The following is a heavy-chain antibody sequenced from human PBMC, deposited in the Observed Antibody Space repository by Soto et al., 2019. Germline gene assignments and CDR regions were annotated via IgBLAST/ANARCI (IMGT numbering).Heavy chain of an antibody. Sequence: GESLKTPWQGSGFSFTSYWLDWVRQMPGNGLEWMGIVYPGGSDTRYSSSFQGQVTISADKSINTAYLQWSSLKAAGTAMYYGARLERDWYSFLDYFDHWGQGTLVTVSS. J-gene: IGHJ4*02. D-gene: IGHD3-3*01. CDR3: ARLERDWYSFLDYFDH. CDR1: GFSFTSYW. V-gene: IGHV5-51*01. CDR2: VYPGGSDT.